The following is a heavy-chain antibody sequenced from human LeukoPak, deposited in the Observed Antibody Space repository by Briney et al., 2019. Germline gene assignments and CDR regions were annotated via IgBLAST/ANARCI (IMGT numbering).Heavy chain of an antibody. CDR1: GYSFTSYW. Sequence: GESLKISCKGSGYSFTSYWIGWVRQMPGKGLEWMGIIYPGDSDTRYSPSFQGQVTISADKSISTAYLQWSSLKASDTDMYYCARHDSPEVGATTIDPWGQGTLVTVSS. CDR2: IYPGDSDT. CDR3: ARHDSPEVGATTIDP. D-gene: IGHD1-26*01. J-gene: IGHJ5*02. V-gene: IGHV5-51*01.